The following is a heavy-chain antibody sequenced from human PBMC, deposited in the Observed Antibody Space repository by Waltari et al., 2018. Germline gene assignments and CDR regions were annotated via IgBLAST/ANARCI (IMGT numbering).Heavy chain of an antibody. J-gene: IGHJ5*01. CDR3: ARTWGNSPPLGWFDP. CDR2: ISHSGVT. CDR1: GGPFTDYP. Sequence: QVQLHQWGAGLLKPSETLSLTCAVSGGPFTDYPWSWIRQPPGKGLEWIGEISHSGVTHYNPSLRSRVTMSVDTIKKQFSLMLTSVTAADTAVYFCARTWGNSPPLGWFDPWGRGTRVTISS. V-gene: IGHV4-34*01. D-gene: IGHD7-27*01.